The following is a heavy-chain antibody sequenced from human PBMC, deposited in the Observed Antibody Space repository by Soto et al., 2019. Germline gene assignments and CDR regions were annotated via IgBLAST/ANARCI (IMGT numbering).Heavy chain of an antibody. CDR3: APSSGYASFDY. J-gene: IGHJ4*02. CDR2: INPNSGGT. V-gene: IGHV1-2*04. Sequence: SVKLSSKDPGYTFTGSCMHWVRPAPGQGLEWMGWINPNSGGTNYAQKFQGWVTMTRDTSISTAYMELSRLRYEDTAVYYCAPSSGYASFDYSGLGTLVTVFS. D-gene: IGHD3-22*01. CDR1: GYTFTGSC.